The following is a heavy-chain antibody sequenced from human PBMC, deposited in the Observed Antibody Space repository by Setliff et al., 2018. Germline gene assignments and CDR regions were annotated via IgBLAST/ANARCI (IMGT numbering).Heavy chain of an antibody. CDR1: GYSFNDYG. D-gene: IGHD4-17*01. CDR3: ARDPNGDYVGAFDP. J-gene: IGHJ5*02. Sequence: AASVKVSCKASGYSFNDYGVNWVRQAPGQGLEWVGWIIPYTGKTYYAPKFEGRVIMTTDSSTTTAYLDLRAEDTASYYCARDPNGDYVGAFDPWGQGIVVTVSS. CDR2: IIPYTGKT. V-gene: IGHV1-18*01.